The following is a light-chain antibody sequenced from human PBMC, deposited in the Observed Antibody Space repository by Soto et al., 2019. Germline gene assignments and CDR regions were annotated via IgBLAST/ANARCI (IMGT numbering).Light chain of an antibody. CDR2: EVN. V-gene: IGLV2-8*01. Sequence: QSALTQPPSASGSPGQSVTISCTGTSSDIGGYNYNYVSWYQQHPGKAPKLMIYEVNKRPSGVPDRFSGSKSGNTASLTVSGLRADDEAEYYCSSYSPSHVFFSGGTKLTVL. CDR3: SSYSPSHVF. CDR1: SSDIGGYNYNY. J-gene: IGLJ2*01.